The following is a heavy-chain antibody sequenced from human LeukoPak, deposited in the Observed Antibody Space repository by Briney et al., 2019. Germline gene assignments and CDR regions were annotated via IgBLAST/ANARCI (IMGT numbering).Heavy chain of an antibody. CDR2: IRSDGTST. Sequence: GGSLRPSCAASGFTFSNYWMHWVRQGPGKGLVWASRIRSDGTSTSYADSVKGRFTISRDNAKNTLYLQMSSLRAEDTAVYYCARGGDPVKYYAEYFQYWGQGTLVTVSS. CDR3: ARGGDPVKYYAEYFQY. V-gene: IGHV3-74*01. CDR1: GFTFSNYW. J-gene: IGHJ1*01. D-gene: IGHD2-21*02.